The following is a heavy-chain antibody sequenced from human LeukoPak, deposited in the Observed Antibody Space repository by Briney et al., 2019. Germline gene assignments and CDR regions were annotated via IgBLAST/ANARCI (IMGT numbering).Heavy chain of an antibody. CDR2: IRYDESNK. CDR3: AKAVDYAFDI. J-gene: IGHJ3*02. CDR1: GFTFSNYD. D-gene: IGHD5-12*01. Sequence: GGSLRLSCAASGFTFSNYDMHWVRQAPGKGLEWVAFIRYDESNKYYADSVKGRFTISRDNSKNTLYLQMNSLRAEDTAVYYCAKAVDYAFDIWGQGTMVTVSS. V-gene: IGHV3-30*02.